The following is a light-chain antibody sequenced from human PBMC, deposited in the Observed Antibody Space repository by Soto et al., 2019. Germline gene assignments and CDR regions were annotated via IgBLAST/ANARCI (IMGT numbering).Light chain of an antibody. CDR1: QDITNY. V-gene: IGKV1-33*01. Sequence: DIQMTQSPSSLSASVVDRVTITCQASQDITNYLNWYQQKPGKAPRLLVYDGSNLDTGVPSRFSGSGSGTHLSFTISSLHPEDIATYYCQQSDSLPITLGQGTRLE. J-gene: IGKJ5*01. CDR3: QQSDSLPIT. CDR2: DGS.